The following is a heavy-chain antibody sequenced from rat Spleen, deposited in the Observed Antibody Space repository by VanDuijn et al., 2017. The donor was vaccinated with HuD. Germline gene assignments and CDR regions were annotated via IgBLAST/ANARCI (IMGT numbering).Heavy chain of an antibody. D-gene: IGHD4-3*01. J-gene: IGHJ3*01. CDR1: GFTFSSFP. CDR3: ASAEFGVGWFAY. Sequence: EVQLVESGGGLVQPGRSLKLSCAASGFTFSSFPLAWVRQAPTKGLEWVATISTSGAGTYYRDSVKGRFTISRDNAKSTLYLQMDSLRSEDTATYYCASAEFGVGWFAYWGQGTLVTVSS. CDR2: ISTSGAGT. V-gene: IGHV5-46*01.